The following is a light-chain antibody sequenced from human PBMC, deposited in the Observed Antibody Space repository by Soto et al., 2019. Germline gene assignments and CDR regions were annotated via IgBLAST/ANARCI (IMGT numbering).Light chain of an antibody. Sequence: EIVMTQSPATLSLSPGQRATLSCRASQSVSSNLAWYQQILGQAPRLLISGASTRATGIPARFTGSGSGTEFTLTISSLQSQDFAVYYCQQYNNWPHSFGQGTKVDIX. CDR3: QQYNNWPHS. J-gene: IGKJ2*01. CDR1: QSVSSN. V-gene: IGKV3-15*01. CDR2: GAS.